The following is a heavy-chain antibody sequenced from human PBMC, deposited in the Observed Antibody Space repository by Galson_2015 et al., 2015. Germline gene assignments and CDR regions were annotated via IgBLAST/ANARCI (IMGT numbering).Heavy chain of an antibody. Sequence: LLKLCCAASGFTFDDDAMHWVRQAPGKGLEWVSGISWNSGSIGYANSVKGRFAISRDNAKNSLYLQMNSLRAEDTALYYCAKEDPTAGYSSSGFDYWGQGTLVTVSS. V-gene: IGHV3-9*01. CDR3: AKEDPTAGYSSSGFDY. CDR2: ISWNSGSI. J-gene: IGHJ4*02. CDR1: GFTFDDDA. D-gene: IGHD6-13*01.